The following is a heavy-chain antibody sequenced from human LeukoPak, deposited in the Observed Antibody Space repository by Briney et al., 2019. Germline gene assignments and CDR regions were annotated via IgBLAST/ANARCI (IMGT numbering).Heavy chain of an antibody. CDR2: ISDNGVTR. CDR1: GFTLSSYV. J-gene: IGHJ6*02. CDR3: AKAPAPYYYYYGMDV. Sequence: GGSLRLSCAASGFTLSSYVMTWVRQAPGKGLEWVSSISDNGVTRYYADSVKGRFTISRDNSDNTVYLQMNSLRAEDTAIYYCAKAPAPYYYYYGMDVWGQGTAVTVSS. V-gene: IGHV3-23*01.